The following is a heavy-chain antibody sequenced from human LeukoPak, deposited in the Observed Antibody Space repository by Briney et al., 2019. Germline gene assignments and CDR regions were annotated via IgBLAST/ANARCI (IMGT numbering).Heavy chain of an antibody. D-gene: IGHD3-3*01. CDR2: IYTSGST. V-gene: IGHV4-61*02. J-gene: IGHJ6*04. Sequence: SQTLSLTCTVSGGSISSGSYYWSWIRQPAGKGLEWIGRIYTSGSTNYNPSLKSRVTISVDTSKNQFSLKLGSVTAADTAVYYCAREDSSITIFGVVKFVDVWGKGTTVTVSS. CDR3: AREDSSITIFGVVKFVDV. CDR1: GGSISSGSYY.